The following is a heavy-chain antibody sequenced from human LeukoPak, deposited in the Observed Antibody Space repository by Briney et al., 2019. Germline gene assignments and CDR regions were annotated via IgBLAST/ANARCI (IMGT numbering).Heavy chain of an antibody. Sequence: GASVKVSCKASGGTFSSYAISWVRQAPGQGLEWMGGIIPIFGTANYAQKFQGRVTITADKSTSTAYMELSSLRSEDTAVYYCARSPPIAARPKTIDYYYYYYMDVWGKGTTVTVSS. CDR3: ARSPPIAARPKTIDYYYYYYMDV. V-gene: IGHV1-69*06. CDR1: GGTFSSYA. CDR2: IIPIFGTA. J-gene: IGHJ6*03. D-gene: IGHD6-6*01.